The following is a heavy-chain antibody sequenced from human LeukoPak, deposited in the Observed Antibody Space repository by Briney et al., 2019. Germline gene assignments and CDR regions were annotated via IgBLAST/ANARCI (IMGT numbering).Heavy chain of an antibody. V-gene: IGHV4-31*03. J-gene: IGHJ4*02. CDR2: IYYTGSA. CDR3: ARTGRDHSTLTILDY. D-gene: IGHD2-21*01. Sequence: SQTLSLTCTVSGGSISSGGYYWSWIRQLPGKGLEWIGFIYYTGSAYYNPSLKSRVSISVDTSKNQFSLKVSSVTAADTAVYYCARTGRDHSTLTILDYWGQGTLVTVSS. CDR1: GGSISSGGYY.